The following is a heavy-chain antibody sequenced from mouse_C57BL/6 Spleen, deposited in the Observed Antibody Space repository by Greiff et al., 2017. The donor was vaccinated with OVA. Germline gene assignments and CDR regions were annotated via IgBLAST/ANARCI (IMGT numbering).Heavy chain of an antibody. CDR1: GFSFNTYA. CDR3: VREYYGSSPFAY. D-gene: IGHD1-1*01. J-gene: IGHJ3*01. CDR2: IRSKSNNYAT. Sequence: DVKLVESGGGLVQPKGSLKLSCAASGFSFNTYAMNWVRQAPGKGLEWVARIRSKSNNYATYYADSVKDRFTISRDDSESMLYLQMNNLKTEDTAMYYCVREYYGSSPFAYWGQGTLVTVSA. V-gene: IGHV10-1*01.